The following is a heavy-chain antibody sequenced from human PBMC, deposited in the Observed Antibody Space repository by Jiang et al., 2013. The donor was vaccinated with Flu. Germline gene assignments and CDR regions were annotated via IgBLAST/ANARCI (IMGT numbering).Heavy chain of an antibody. J-gene: IGHJ4*02. V-gene: IGHV4-31*02. D-gene: IGHD5-12*01. CDR3: ARVKYSGYEFDH. Sequence: VQLVESGPGQVKPSQTLSLMCSVTGGYIGSGNFYCSWIRQRPGKGLEFIGYISNTGHSYYNPSLKSRVTMSVDTSESQFSLKLSSVTAADTAVYYCARVKYSGYEFDHWGQGTLVTVSS. CDR1: GGYIGSGNFY. CDR2: ISNTGHS.